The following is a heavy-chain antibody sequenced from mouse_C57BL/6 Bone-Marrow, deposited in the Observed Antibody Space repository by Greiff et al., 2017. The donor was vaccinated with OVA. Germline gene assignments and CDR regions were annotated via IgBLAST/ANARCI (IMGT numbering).Heavy chain of an antibody. D-gene: IGHD1-1*01. CDR1: GFNIKNTY. J-gene: IGHJ4*01. Sequence: EVQLQQSVAELVRPGASVKLSCTASGFNIKNTYMHWVKQRPEQGLGWIGRIDPANDNNKYAPKFQGKATMTADTSSNTAYLQLSSLSSEDTAVYCCARGNFGSSFYAMDYWGQGTSVTVSS. CDR3: ARGNFGSSFYAMDY. CDR2: IDPANDNN. V-gene: IGHV14-3*01.